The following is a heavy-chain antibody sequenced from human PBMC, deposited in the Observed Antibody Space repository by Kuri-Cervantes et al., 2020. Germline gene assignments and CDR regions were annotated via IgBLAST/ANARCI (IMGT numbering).Heavy chain of an antibody. D-gene: IGHD1-1*01. CDR1: GLTFDDYA. J-gene: IGHJ6*03. CDR2: ISWNSGSI. V-gene: IGHV3-9*01. CDR3: AGVRSDYYYYMDV. Sequence: GGSLRLSCAASGLTFDDYAMHWVRQAPGKGLEWVSGISWNSGSIGYADSVKGRFTISRDNAKNSLYLQMNSLRAEDTAVYYCAGVRSDYYYYMDVWGKGTTVTVSS.